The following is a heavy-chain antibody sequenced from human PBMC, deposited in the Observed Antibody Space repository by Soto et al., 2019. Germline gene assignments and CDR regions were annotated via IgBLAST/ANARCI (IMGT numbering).Heavy chain of an antibody. CDR1: GGSFSGYY. CDR3: ARSPPRRGYSLY. Sequence: QVQLQQWGAGLLKPSETLSLTCAVYGGSFSGYYWSWIRQPPGKGLEWIGEINHSGSTNYNPSLKRRVTISVDTSKNQFSLKLSSVTAADTAVYYCARSPPRRGYSLYWGQGTLVTVSS. CDR2: INHSGST. J-gene: IGHJ4*02. D-gene: IGHD5-12*01. V-gene: IGHV4-34*01.